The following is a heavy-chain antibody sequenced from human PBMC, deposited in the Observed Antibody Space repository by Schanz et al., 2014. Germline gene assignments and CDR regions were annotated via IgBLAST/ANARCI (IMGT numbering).Heavy chain of an antibody. CDR1: GYTLTGFG. CDR3: PRFNSGSHSPPYYYYGMDV. J-gene: IGHJ6*02. D-gene: IGHD1-26*01. Sequence: QVQLVQSGAEVKKPGASVKVSCKASGYTLTGFGVSWVRQAPGQGREWMGWISAYSGNSKYAQKLQGRVTMTTDTSTNTSYMHRRSLTSDDPAVYSWPRFNSGSHSPPYYYYGMDVWGQGTTVTVSS. V-gene: IGHV1-18*01. CDR2: ISAYSGNS.